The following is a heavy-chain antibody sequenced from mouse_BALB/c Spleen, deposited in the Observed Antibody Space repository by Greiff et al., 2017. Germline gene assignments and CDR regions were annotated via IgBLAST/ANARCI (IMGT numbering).Heavy chain of an antibody. D-gene: IGHD4-1*01. J-gene: IGHJ2*01. CDR2: ISSGSSTI. V-gene: IGHV5-17*02. CDR1: GFTFSSFG. CDR3: ARRLGWFDY. Sequence: EVKLMESGGGLVQPGGSRKLSCAASGFTFSSFGMHWVRQAPEKGLEWVAYISSGSSTIYYADTVKGRFTISRDNPKNTLFLQMTSLRSEDTAMYYCARRLGWFDYWGQGTTLTVSS.